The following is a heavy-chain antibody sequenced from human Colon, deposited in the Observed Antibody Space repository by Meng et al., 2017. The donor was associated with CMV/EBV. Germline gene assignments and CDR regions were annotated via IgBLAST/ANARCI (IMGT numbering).Heavy chain of an antibody. CDR1: GFPFSLFI. V-gene: IGHV3-21*04. Sequence: GVLKISCAASGFPFSLFIMNWVRQAPGKGLEWVSSISPSGEFTYYGDSVKGRFTVSRDNTKNLLYLEMNSLTADDTAVYFCARDFKVGRPWGQGTLVTVSS. J-gene: IGHJ5*02. D-gene: IGHD1-26*01. CDR2: ISPSGEFT. CDR3: ARDFKVGRP.